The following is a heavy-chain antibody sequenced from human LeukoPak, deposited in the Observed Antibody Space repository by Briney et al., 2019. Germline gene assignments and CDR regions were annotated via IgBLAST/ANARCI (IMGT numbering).Heavy chain of an antibody. J-gene: IGHJ4*02. V-gene: IGHV1-18*01. Sequence: ASVKVSCKASGYTFTNYDISWVRQAPGQGLEWMGWISAYNGNTNYAQKLQGRVTMTTDTSTSTAYMELRSLRSDDTAVYYCASVDSTGGWFGPPHFDYWGQGTLVTVSS. D-gene: IGHD3-10*01. CDR3: ASVDSTGGWFGPPHFDY. CDR2: ISAYNGNT. CDR1: GYTFTNYD.